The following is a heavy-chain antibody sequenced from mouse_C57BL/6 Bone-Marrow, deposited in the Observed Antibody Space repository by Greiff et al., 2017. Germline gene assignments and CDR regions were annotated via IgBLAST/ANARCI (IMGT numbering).Heavy chain of an antibody. D-gene: IGHD2-3*01. CDR3: TRRGYYVYWYFDV. CDR1: GFNIKDDY. CDR2: IDPENGDT. Sequence: EVQLQQSGAELVRPGASVKLSCTASGFNIKDDYMHWVKQRPEQGLEWIGWIDPENGDTEYASKFQGKATITADTSSNTAYLQLSSLTSEDTAVYYCTRRGYYVYWYFDVWGTGTTVTVSS. J-gene: IGHJ1*03. V-gene: IGHV14-4*01.